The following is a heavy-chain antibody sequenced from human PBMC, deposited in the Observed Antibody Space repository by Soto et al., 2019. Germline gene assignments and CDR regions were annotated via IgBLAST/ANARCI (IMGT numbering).Heavy chain of an antibody. D-gene: IGHD1-26*01. CDR2: MSGDGKTI. J-gene: IGHJ6*02. V-gene: IGHV3-74*01. CDR1: GFTFSNYF. CDR3: VRGAASYRGIAGSMEV. Sequence: GGSLRLSCAASGFTFSNYFMHWVRQVPGEGLVWVSRMSGDGKTISYADSVKGRFAISRDNAKNTLYPQMNSLRAEDTAVYYCVRGAASYRGIAGSMEVWGQGATVTVSS.